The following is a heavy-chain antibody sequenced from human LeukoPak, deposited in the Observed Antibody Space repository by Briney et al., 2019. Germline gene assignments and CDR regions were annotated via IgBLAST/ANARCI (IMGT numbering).Heavy chain of an antibody. V-gene: IGHV3-15*01. CDR2: IKRKGEDGTI. CDR1: GFTFSNAW. CDR3: TAGTGRSDFDY. D-gene: IGHD3/OR15-3a*01. Sequence: PGGSLRLSYAASGFTFSNAWMSWVRQAPGRGLEWVGRIKRKGEDGTIDYAAPVKGRLSISRDDSKNTLYLQMNSLKSEDTAVYYCTAGTGRSDFDYWGQGTLVTVSS. J-gene: IGHJ4*02.